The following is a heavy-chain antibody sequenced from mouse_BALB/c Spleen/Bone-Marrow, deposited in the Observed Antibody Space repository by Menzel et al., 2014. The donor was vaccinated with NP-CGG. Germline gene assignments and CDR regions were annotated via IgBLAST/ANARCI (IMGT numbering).Heavy chain of an antibody. J-gene: IGHJ2*01. D-gene: IGHD4-1*01. Sequence: QVQLQQSGVELMKPGASVKISCKATGYTFSSYWIEWVKQRPGHGLEWIGEILPGSGSTNYNEKFKGKATFTADTSSNTAYMQLSSLTSEDSAVYYCAKSAGTWDYWGQGTPLTVSS. CDR1: GYTFSSYW. CDR2: ILPGSGST. V-gene: IGHV1-9*01. CDR3: AKSAGTWDY.